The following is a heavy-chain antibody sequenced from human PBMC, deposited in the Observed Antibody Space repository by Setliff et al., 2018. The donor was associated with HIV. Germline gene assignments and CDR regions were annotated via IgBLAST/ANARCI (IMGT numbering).Heavy chain of an antibody. Sequence: PGGSLRLSCTTSGFTFGDYTMSWVRQAPGKGLEWVASINQDESETYYVDSVKGRFTISRDNAKNSLYLQMNSLRAEDTAVYYCAKIGWRVVVGATIDYWGQGTLVTVSS. CDR2: INQDESET. CDR1: GFTFGDYT. J-gene: IGHJ4*02. CDR3: AKIGWRVVVGATIDY. V-gene: IGHV3-7*01. D-gene: IGHD2-15*01.